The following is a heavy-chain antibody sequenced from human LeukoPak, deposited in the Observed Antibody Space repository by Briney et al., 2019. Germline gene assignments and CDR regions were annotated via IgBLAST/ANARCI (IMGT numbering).Heavy chain of an antibody. D-gene: IGHD2/OR15-2a*01. J-gene: IGHJ4*02. V-gene: IGHV3-74*01. CDR1: GNYW. Sequence: GGSLRLSCAASGNYWMHWVRQAPGKGLVWVSHINSDGSWTSYADSVKGRFTISKDNAKNTVYLQMNSLRAEDTAVYYCVSFYEAYWGRGTLVTVSS. CDR3: VSFYEAY. CDR2: INSDGSWT.